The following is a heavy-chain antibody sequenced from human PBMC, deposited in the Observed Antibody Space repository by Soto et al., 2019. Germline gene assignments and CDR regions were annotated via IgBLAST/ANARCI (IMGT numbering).Heavy chain of an antibody. CDR2: IYTSGST. CDR1: GGSISSYY. V-gene: IGHV4-4*07. J-gene: IGHJ6*02. CDR3: ARGDIAAAGTGFIDYYYGMDV. D-gene: IGHD6-13*01. Sequence: KTSETLSLTCTVSGGSISSYYWSWIRQPAEKGLEWIGRIYTSGSTNYNPSLKSRVTMSVDTSKNQFSLKLSSVTAADTAVYYCARGDIAAAGTGFIDYYYGMDVWGQGTTVTVSS.